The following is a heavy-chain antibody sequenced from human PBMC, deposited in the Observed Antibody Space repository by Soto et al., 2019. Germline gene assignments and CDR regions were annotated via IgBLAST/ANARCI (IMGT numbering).Heavy chain of an antibody. CDR1: GGSVNTYY. CDR3: ARDRGPHSYADY. CDR2: IYSSGST. Sequence: QVQLQESGPGLVKPSETLSLTCSVSGGSVNTYYWSWIRQPPGKGLEWIGYIYSSGSTNYNPSLKSRVSMSVATSKNQFSLYLRSVTAADTAVYYCARDRGPHSYADYWGQGTLVTVSS. J-gene: IGHJ4*02. V-gene: IGHV4-59*02. D-gene: IGHD3-16*01.